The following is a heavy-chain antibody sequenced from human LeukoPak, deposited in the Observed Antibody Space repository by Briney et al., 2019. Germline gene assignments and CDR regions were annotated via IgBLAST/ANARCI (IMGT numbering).Heavy chain of an antibody. CDR2: IGSDNKP. CDR3: ARHLYESRGRSVFDI. V-gene: IGHV3-23*05. J-gene: IGHJ3*02. D-gene: IGHD3-22*01. Sequence: GGSLRLSCEASGFTFSAYAMTWVRQAPGKGLEWVSSIGSDNKPHYSESVKGRFAISRDNSKSMLFLQLNSLRAEDTAVYYCARHLYESRGRSVFDIWGQGTMVTVSS. CDR1: GFTFSAYA.